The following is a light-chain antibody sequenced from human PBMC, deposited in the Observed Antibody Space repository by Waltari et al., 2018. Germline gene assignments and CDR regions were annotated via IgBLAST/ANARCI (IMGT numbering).Light chain of an antibody. CDR3: MFWPSNVWV. CDR1: SDINVGDFN. V-gene: IGLV5-37*01. CDR2: YNSDSEK. J-gene: IGLJ3*02. Sequence: QPVLTQPPSSSASPGESARLTCTLPSDINVGDFNIYWYQQKPGSPPRFLLYYNSDSEKAQGSGVPSGCAGSKDASANAGILLISGLQSEDEADYYCMFWPSNVWVFGGGTKLTVL.